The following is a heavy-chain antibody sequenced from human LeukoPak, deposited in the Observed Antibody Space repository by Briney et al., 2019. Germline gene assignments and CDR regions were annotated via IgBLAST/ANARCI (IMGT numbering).Heavy chain of an antibody. V-gene: IGHV3-20*04. J-gene: IGHJ4*02. Sequence: GGSLRLSCAVSGFTFDDYGMSWVRQAPGKGLEWVSGINWNGGRTGYADSVKGRFTISRDISKNTLYLQMNSLRAEDTAVYYCAKDRGVGDYYDSSGYNDYWGQGTLVTVSS. D-gene: IGHD3-22*01. CDR3: AKDRGVGDYYDSSGYNDY. CDR1: GFTFDDYG. CDR2: INWNGGRT.